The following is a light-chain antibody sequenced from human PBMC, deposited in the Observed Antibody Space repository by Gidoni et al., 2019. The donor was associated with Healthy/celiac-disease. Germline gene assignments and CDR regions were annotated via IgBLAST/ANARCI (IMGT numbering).Light chain of an antibody. Sequence: QSALTQPPSPAGSPGPTVTISCTGTSSDVGGYDYVSWYQPHPGKAPKLMIYEVIKRPSGVPDRFSGSKSGNTASLTVSGLQAEDEADYYCSSYAGSNNLVFGGGTKVTVL. J-gene: IGLJ2*01. CDR1: SSDVGGYDY. CDR3: SSYAGSNNLV. V-gene: IGLV2-8*01. CDR2: EVI.